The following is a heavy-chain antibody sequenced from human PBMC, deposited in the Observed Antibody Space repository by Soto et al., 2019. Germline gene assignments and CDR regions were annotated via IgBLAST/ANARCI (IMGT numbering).Heavy chain of an antibody. CDR2: HYSGGST. Sequence: GVSLRLSCAISVFSVSSNYLSWVRQAPGKGLEWVSVHYSGGSTYYADSVQGRFTISRDKSNNTLYLQMRRVRAEDTAVYFCARHRHPRGTVGATSPLNPWGQGTQVTVSS. CDR1: VFSVSSNY. V-gene: IGHV3-53*01. D-gene: IGHD1-26*01. CDR3: ARHRHPRGTVGATSPLNP. J-gene: IGHJ5*02.